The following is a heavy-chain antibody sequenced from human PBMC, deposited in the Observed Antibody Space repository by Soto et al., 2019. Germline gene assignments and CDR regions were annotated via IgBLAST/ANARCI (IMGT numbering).Heavy chain of an antibody. J-gene: IGHJ6*02. Sequence: FPPCRVSGGSLRSFYWGLVRPPAGKGLEWIGHIYINGSNNYNSALKSRVTISVDKSINTAYLQWTSLKASDSAIYYCATPGDTVMVQLGGMDVWGQGTTVTVSS. V-gene: IGHV4-4*07. CDR3: ATPGDTVMVQLGGMDV. CDR1: GGSLRSFY. D-gene: IGHD5-18*01. CDR2: IYINGSN.